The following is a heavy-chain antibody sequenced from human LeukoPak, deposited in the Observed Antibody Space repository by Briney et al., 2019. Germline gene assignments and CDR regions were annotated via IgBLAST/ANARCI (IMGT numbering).Heavy chain of an antibody. D-gene: IGHD6-6*01. V-gene: IGHV4-30-2*01. CDR3: ASRDLEYSSSDY. CDR1: GVSISSGGYY. Sequence: PSQTLSLTCTVSGVSISSGGYYWSWIRQPPGKGLEWIGYIYHSGSTYYNPSLKSRVTISVDRSKNQFSLKLSSVTAADTAVYYCASRDLEYSSSDYWGQGTLVTVSS. J-gene: IGHJ4*02. CDR2: IYHSGST.